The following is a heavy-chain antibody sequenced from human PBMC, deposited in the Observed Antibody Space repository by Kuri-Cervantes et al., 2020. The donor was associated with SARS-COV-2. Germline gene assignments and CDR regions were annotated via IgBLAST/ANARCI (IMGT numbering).Heavy chain of an antibody. D-gene: IGHD2-15*01. J-gene: IGHJ6*02. CDR3: ARDPGGDLLLQYYYGMDV. Sequence: GGSLRLSCAASGFTFSSYSMNWVRQAPGKGLEWVSYISSSSSTIYYADSVKGRFTTSRDNSKNTLYLQMNSLRAEDTAVYYCARDPGGDLLLQYYYGMDVWGQGTTVTVSS. V-gene: IGHV3-48*01. CDR1: GFTFSSYS. CDR2: ISSSSSTI.